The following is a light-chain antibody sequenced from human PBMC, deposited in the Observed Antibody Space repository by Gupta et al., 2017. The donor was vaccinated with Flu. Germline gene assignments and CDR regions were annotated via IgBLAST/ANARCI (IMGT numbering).Light chain of an antibody. CDR1: AMPKQY. J-gene: IGLJ2*01. CDR2: KDS. CDR3: QSADSSGVL. Sequence: SPGQTARITCSGDAMPKQYAHWYQQKPGQAPLLMIYKDSERPSGIPERVSGSSSGTTVTLTISGVQAEDDSYYYSQSADSSGVLFGGGTKLTVL. V-gene: IGLV3-25*03.